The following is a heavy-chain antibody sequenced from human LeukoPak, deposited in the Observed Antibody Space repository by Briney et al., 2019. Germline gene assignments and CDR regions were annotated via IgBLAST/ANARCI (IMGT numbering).Heavy chain of an antibody. CDR1: GFTVSNHY. CDR2: IFSGGST. V-gene: IGHV3-53*01. CDR3: AKDPGRSIYPISYFDY. J-gene: IGHJ4*02. Sequence: GGSLRLSCGASGFTVSNHYMSWVRQAPGKGLEWVSVIFSGGSTYYADSVKGRFTISRDNSKNTLYLQMNSLRAEDTAVYYCAKDPGRSIYPISYFDYWGQGTLVTVSS. D-gene: IGHD3-3*02.